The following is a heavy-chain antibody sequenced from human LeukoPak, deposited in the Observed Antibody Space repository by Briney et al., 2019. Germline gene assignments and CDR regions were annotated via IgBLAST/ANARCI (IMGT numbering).Heavy chain of an antibody. CDR1: GGSISHYY. CDR3: ARGPFFGLGIDLYYYDY. D-gene: IGHD3-10*01. J-gene: IGHJ4*02. Sequence: SQTLSLTCTVSGGSISHYYWSWIRQPPGKGLEWIGYISYSGSSNYNPSLKSRVTTSLDTSKNQFSLKVTSVTAADTAVYYCARGPFFGLGIDLYYYDYWGQGTLVTVSA. CDR2: ISYSGSS. V-gene: IGHV4-59*01.